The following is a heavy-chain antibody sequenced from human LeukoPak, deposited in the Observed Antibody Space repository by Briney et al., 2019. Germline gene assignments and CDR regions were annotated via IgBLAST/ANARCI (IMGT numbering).Heavy chain of an antibody. J-gene: IGHJ4*02. D-gene: IGHD3-22*01. CDR2: INPSGGGT. CDR1: GYTFTSYY. V-gene: IGHV1-46*01. CDR3: ARAENYYEPFDC. Sequence: GASVKVSCKASGYTFTSYYMHWVRQAPGQGLEWMGVINPSGGGTSYAQKFQGRVTTTRDTSTSTVYMELSSLGSEDTAVYYCARAENYYEPFDCWGQGTLITVSS.